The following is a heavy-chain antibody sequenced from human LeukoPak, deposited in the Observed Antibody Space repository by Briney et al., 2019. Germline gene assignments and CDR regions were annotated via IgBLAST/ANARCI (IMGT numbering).Heavy chain of an antibody. Sequence: PGWSLRLSCAASGFPFSRHAMNWVRPAPGKGLEWVSSITSSGSYIYHSDSVKGRFTISRDNAKNSLYLQMNSLRVEDTAVYYCASENIVGTSGALFDYWGQGTLVTVSS. J-gene: IGHJ4*02. D-gene: IGHD5-12*01. CDR3: ASENIVGTSGALFDY. CDR1: GFPFSRHA. V-gene: IGHV3-21*01. CDR2: ITSSGSYI.